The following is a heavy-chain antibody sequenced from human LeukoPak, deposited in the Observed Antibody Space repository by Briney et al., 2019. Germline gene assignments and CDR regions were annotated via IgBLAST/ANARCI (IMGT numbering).Heavy chain of an antibody. J-gene: IGHJ4*02. D-gene: IGHD3-22*01. V-gene: IGHV3-48*03. CDR1: GFXFRSYE. Sequence: GGSLRLSCAASGFXFRSYEMNWVRQAPGKGLEWVSYITSSGNTIYYADSVKGRFTISRDNAKNSLYLQMNSLRAEDTAVYYCARANYYDISGYDYWGQGTLVTVSS. CDR2: ITSSGNTI. CDR3: ARANYYDISGYDY.